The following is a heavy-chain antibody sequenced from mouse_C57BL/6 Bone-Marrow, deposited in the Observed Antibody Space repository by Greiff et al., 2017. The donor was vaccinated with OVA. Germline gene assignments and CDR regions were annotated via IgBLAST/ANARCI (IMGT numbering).Heavy chain of an antibody. J-gene: IGHJ2*01. CDR2: ILPGSGST. V-gene: IGHV1-9*01. Sequence: QFQLQQSGAELMKPGASVKLSCKATGYTFTGYWIEGVKQRPGHGLEWIGEILPGSGSTNYNEKFKGKATFTADTSSNTAYMQLSSLTTEDSAIYYCSTMVTTKGFGCWGQGTTLTVSS. CDR3: STMVTTKGFGC. D-gene: IGHD2-2*01. CDR1: GYTFTGYW.